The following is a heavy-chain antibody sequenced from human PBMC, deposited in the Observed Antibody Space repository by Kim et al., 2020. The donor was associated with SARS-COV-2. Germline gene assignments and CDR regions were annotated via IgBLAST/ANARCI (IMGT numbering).Heavy chain of an antibody. J-gene: IGHJ4*02. CDR3: AKAARLAAAVEY. CDR1: GFTFSSYA. D-gene: IGHD2-15*01. Sequence: GGSLRLSCAASGFTFSSYAMSWVRQAPGKGLEWVSVINYSGGTTYYADAVKGRFTISRGKSKKTLFLQMNSLRAEDTAVYYCAKAARLAAAVEYWGQGTLVTVSS. V-gene: IGHV3-23*01. CDR2: INYSGGTT.